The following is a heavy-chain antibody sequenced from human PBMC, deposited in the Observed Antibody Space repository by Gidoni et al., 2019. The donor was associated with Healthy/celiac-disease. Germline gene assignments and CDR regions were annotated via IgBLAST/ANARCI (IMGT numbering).Heavy chain of an antibody. CDR3: AKDIRSGFSTVTNNWFDP. CDR2: ISWNSGSI. D-gene: IGHD4-17*01. J-gene: IGHJ5*02. V-gene: IGHV3-9*01. Sequence: EVQLVESGGGLVQPGRSLRLSCAASGFTFDDYAMHWARQAPGKGLGWVSGISWNSGSIGYADSVKGRFTISRDNAKNSLYLQMNSLRAEDTALYYCAKDIRSGFSTVTNNWFDPWGQGTLVTVSS. CDR1: GFTFDDYA.